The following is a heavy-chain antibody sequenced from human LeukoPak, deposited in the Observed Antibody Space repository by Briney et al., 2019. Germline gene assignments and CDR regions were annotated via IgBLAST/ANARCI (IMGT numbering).Heavy chain of an antibody. J-gene: IGHJ4*02. CDR1: GFTFSSYS. V-gene: IGHV3-21*01. Sequence: GGSLRLSRAASGFTFSSYSMNWVRQAPGKGLEWVSSISSSSSYIYYADSVKGRFTISRDNAKNSLYLQMNSLRAEDTAVYYCARVRRYYDSSGYAYWGQGTLVTVSS. D-gene: IGHD3-22*01. CDR3: ARVRRYYDSSGYAY. CDR2: ISSSSSYI.